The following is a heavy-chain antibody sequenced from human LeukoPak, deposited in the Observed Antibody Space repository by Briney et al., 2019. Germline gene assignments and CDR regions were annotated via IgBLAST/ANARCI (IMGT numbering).Heavy chain of an antibody. CDR3: ARDGEGHYNYFSP. CDR2: VDNYGSST. V-gene: IGHV3-74*01. Sequence: GGSLRLACAASGFTFSNYWMDWVRQAPGQGLVWVARVDNYGSSTDYAESVRGRFTISRDNANNTVFLQMNSLTAEDTAVYFCARDGEGHYNYFSPWGQGVLVTVSS. J-gene: IGHJ5*02. D-gene: IGHD4-17*01. CDR1: GFTFSNYW.